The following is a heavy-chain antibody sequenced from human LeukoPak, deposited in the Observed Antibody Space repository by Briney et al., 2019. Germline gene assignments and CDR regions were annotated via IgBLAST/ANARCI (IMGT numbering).Heavy chain of an antibody. CDR1: GFTFSSYEMN. J-gene: IGHJ3*02. CDR3: ARLGIDYDILTGYIPDAFDI. V-gene: IGHV4-30-4*08. CDR2: IYYSGST. D-gene: IGHD3-9*01. Sequence: LRLSCAASGFTFSSYEMNWVRQPPGKGLEWIGYIYYSGSTYYDPSLKSRVMISVDASKNQFSLKLSSVTAADTAVYYCARLGIDYDILTGYIPDAFDIWGQGTMVTVSS.